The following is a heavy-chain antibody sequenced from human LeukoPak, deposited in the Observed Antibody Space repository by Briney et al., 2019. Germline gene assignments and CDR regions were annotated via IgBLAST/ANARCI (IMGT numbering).Heavy chain of an antibody. CDR3: ARHYGEAGFHAFDI. CDR1: GGSISSYY. Sequence: TSETPSLTCTVSGGSISSYYWSWIRQPPGKGLEWIGYIYYSGSTNYNPSLKSRVTISVDTSKNQFSLKLSSVTAADTAVYYCARHYGEAGFHAFDIWGQGTMVTVSS. V-gene: IGHV4-59*08. D-gene: IGHD4/OR15-4a*01. J-gene: IGHJ3*02. CDR2: IYYSGST.